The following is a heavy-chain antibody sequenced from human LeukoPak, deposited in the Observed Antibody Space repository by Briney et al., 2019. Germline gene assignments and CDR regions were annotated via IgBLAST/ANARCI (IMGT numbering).Heavy chain of an antibody. D-gene: IGHD2-2*01. CDR2: INPNSGGT. Sequence: ASVKVSCKASGYTLSGYYMHWVRQAPGQGLEWMGWINPNSGGTNYAQKFQGRVTMTRDTSISTAYMELSRLRSDDTAVYYCARVPAAMSFDYWGQGTLVTVSS. V-gene: IGHV1-2*02. CDR3: ARVPAAMSFDY. J-gene: IGHJ4*02. CDR1: GYTLSGYY.